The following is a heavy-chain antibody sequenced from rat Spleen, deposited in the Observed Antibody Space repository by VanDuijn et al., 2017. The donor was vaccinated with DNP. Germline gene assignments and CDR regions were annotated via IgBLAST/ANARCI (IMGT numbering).Heavy chain of an antibody. CDR2: MDPHSVGA. D-gene: IGHD1-11*01. CDR1: GYTFTDYI. V-gene: IGHV1-36*01. Sequence: QVQLLQSGAALVKPVDSVKMSCKASGYTFTDYIIHWVKQSHGKSLEWIGCMDPHSVGANYNVKFKSKATLTVDRSSSTAYVEFSRLTSEDSSIYYCASPGTTGWFAYWGQGTLVTVSS. J-gene: IGHJ3*01. CDR3: ASPGTTGWFAY.